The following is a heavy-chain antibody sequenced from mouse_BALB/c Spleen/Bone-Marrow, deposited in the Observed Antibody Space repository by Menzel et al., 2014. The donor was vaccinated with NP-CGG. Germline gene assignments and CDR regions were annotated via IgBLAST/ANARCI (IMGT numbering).Heavy chain of an antibody. CDR2: IDPSDSET. V-gene: IGHV1-69*02. CDR1: GYTFTSYW. J-gene: IGHJ3*01. Sequence: QVQLQQSGAELVKPGAPVKLSCKASGYTFTSYWMNWVKQRPGRGLEWIGRIDPSDSETHYNQEFKDKATLTVDKSSSTAYIQLSSLTSEDSAVYYCARSGGNYVSFAYWGQGTLVTVSA. D-gene: IGHD2-1*01. CDR3: ARSGGNYVSFAY.